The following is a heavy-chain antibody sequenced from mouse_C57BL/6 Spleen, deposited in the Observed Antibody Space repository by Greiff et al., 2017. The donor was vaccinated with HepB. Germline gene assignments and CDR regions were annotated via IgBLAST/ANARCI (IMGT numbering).Heavy chain of an antibody. Sequence: QVQLQQSGPELVKPGASVKISCKASGYAFSSSWMNWVKQRPGKGLEWIGRIYPGDGDTNYNGKFKGKATLTADKSSSTAYMQLSSLTSEDSAVYFCERERQFAYWGQGTLVTVSA. J-gene: IGHJ3*01. V-gene: IGHV1-82*01. CDR1: GYAFSSSW. CDR2: IYPGDGDT. CDR3: ERERQFAY.